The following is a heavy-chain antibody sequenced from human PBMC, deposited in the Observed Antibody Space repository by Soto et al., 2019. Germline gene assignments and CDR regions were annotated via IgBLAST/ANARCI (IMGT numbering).Heavy chain of an antibody. D-gene: IGHD3-3*01. CDR1: GYTFIGYH. CDR3: ARSLWDPIFGVAIDY. V-gene: IGHV1-2*04. J-gene: IGHJ4*02. Sequence: ASVKVSCKASGYTFIGYHMHWVRQAPGQGLEWMGWINPKSGGTNYAQKFQGWVTMTRDTSISTGYMELTRLRSDDTAVYYCARSLWDPIFGVAIDYWGQGTLVTVSS. CDR2: INPKSGGT.